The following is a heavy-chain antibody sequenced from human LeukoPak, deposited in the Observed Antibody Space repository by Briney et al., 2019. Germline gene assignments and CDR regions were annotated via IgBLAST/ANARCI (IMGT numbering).Heavy chain of an antibody. J-gene: IGHJ4*02. CDR3: ARAGGNFQLLYYYDY. CDR1: GFAVSSNY. Sequence: GGSLRLSCAASGFAVSSNYMSWVRQAPGRGLEWVSVIYSGGSTYYADSVKGRFTISRDNSKNTLYLQMNSLRAEDTAVCYCARAGGNFQLLYYYDYWGQGTLVTVSS. D-gene: IGHD2-21*02. CDR2: IYSGGST. V-gene: IGHV3-66*01.